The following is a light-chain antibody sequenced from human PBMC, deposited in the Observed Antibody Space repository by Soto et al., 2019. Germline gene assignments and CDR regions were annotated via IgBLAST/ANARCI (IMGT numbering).Light chain of an antibody. CDR1: QSVSSSY. V-gene: IGKV3-20*01. J-gene: IGKJ1*01. CDR2: GAS. Sequence: EVVLTQSPGTRPLSPGERATLSCRASQSVSSSYLAWYQQKPGQAPSLLIYGASSRATGIPDRFGGSGSGRDYTLIISRLEPDDVPVYYRQQYGSSGWTVGRGTEVEIK. CDR3: QQYGSSGWT.